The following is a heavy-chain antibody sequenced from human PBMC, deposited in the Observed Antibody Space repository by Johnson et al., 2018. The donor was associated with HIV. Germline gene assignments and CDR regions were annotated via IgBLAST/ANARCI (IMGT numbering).Heavy chain of an antibody. J-gene: IGHJ3*02. CDR3: ARARDRSSSRDAFDI. CDR2: MGTAGDT. Sequence: VHLVESGGAVVQPGGSLRLSCAASGFTYDDYAIHWVRQATGKGLEWVSTMGTAGDTYYAGSVKGRFTVSRENAKNSLYLQMNSLRAEDTALYYCARARDRSSSRDAFDIWGQGTMVTVSS. CDR1: GFTYDDYA. V-gene: IGHV3-13*01. D-gene: IGHD6-13*01.